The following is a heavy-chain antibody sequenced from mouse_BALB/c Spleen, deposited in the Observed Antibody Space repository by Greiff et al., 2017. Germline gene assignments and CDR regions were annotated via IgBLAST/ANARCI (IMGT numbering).Heavy chain of an antibody. J-gene: IGHJ1*01. V-gene: IGHV5-12-2*01. CDR2: ISNGGGST. D-gene: IGHD1-1*01. Sequence: EVKLLESGGGLVQPGGSLKLSCAASGFTFSSYTMSWVRQTPEKRLEWVAYISNGGGSTYYPDTVKGRFTISRDNAKNTLYLQMSSLKSEDTAMYYCARQSSYWYFDVWGAGTTVTVSS. CDR1: GFTFSSYT. CDR3: ARQSSYWYFDV.